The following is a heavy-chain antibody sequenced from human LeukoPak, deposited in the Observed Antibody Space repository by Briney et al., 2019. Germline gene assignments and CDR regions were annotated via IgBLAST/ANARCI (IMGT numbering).Heavy chain of an antibody. D-gene: IGHD3-10*01. CDR2: ISSSSSYI. CDR1: GVTFSTYA. J-gene: IGHJ6*02. Sequence: PGGSLRLSCAASGVTFSTYAMSWVRQAPGKGLEWVSSISSSSSYIYYADSVKGRFTISRDNAKSSLYLQMNSLRAEDTAVYYCARGSGDYSDYYGMDVWGQGTTVTVSS. CDR3: ARGSGDYSDYYGMDV. V-gene: IGHV3-21*01.